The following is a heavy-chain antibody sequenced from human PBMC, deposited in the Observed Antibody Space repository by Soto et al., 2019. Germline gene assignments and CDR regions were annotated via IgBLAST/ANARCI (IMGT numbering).Heavy chain of an antibody. D-gene: IGHD1-26*01. CDR3: ARVGNGGSYYGLDY. J-gene: IGHJ4*02. CDR1: GFAFSDHY. Sequence: PGGSLRLSCAASGFAFSDHYMDWVRQAPGKGLQWVGRIRNKANSYTTEYAASVKGRFTISRDNSKNTLYLQMNSLRAEDTAVYYCARVGNGGSYYGLDYWGQGTLVTVSS. CDR2: IRNKANSYTT. V-gene: IGHV3-72*01.